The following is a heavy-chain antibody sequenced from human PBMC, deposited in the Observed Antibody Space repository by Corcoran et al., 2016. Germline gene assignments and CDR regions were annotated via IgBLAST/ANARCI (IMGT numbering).Heavy chain of an antibody. CDR3: GREFCSAITCPKWVGWFDP. J-gene: IGHJ5*02. D-gene: IGHD2-15*01. Sequence: QVQLVQSGAELKKPGASVKVSCKASGYTFINFGISWLRQAPGQGLEWMGWISTDNGNTNNAQKPQGRVTMTSDDSTSTAYMERRSLRADDPAVYYGGREFCSAITCPKWVGWFDPWGQGTLVTVSS. CDR2: ISTDNGNT. V-gene: IGHV1-18*01. CDR1: GYTFINFG.